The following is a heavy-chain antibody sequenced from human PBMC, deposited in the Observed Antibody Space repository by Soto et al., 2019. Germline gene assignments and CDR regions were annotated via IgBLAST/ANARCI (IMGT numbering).Heavy chain of an antibody. Sequence: EVQLLESGGGLVQPGGSLRLSCAASGFTFSSYAMSWVRQAPGKGLEWVSTVTVSGGSTYYADSVKGRFTISRDNSKNTLYLQMNSLRAEDTAIYYCAKARLDSSGFYYFGFVYWGQGTLVTVSS. V-gene: IGHV3-23*01. D-gene: IGHD3-22*01. CDR1: GFTFSSYA. J-gene: IGHJ4*02. CDR3: AKARLDSSGFYYFGFVY. CDR2: VTVSGGST.